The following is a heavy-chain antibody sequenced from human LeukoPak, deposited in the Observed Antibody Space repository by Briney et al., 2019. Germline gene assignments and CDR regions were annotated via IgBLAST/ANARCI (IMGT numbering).Heavy chain of an antibody. J-gene: IGHJ4*02. CDR1: GGSISSSNW. D-gene: IGHD5-18*01. Sequence: PSETLSLTCAVSGGSISSSNWWSWVRQPPGKGLEWIGYIYYSGSTYYNPSLKSRVTISVDTSKNQFSLKLSSVTAADTAVYYCAREDTAMVSLDYWGQGTLVTVSS. CDR2: IYYSGST. CDR3: AREDTAMVSLDY. V-gene: IGHV4-30-4*01.